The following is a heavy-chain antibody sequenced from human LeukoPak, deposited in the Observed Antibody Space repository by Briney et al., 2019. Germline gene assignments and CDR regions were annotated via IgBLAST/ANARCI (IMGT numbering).Heavy chain of an antibody. D-gene: IGHD6-19*01. V-gene: IGHV1-69*06. CDR3: ARSGDSSGWYHPYYYYYMDV. CDR2: IIPIFGTA. CDR1: GYTFTNYY. J-gene: IGHJ6*03. Sequence: GASVKVSCKASGYTFTNYYMHWVRQAPGQGLEWMGGIIPIFGTANYAQKFQGRVTMTEDTSTDTAYMELSSLRSDDTAVYYCARSGDSSGWYHPYYYYYMDVWGKGTTVTVSS.